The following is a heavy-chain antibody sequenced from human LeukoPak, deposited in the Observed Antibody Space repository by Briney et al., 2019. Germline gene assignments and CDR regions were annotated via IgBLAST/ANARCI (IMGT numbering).Heavy chain of an antibody. V-gene: IGHV3-7*01. Sequence: GGSLRLSCAASGFTFSSYWMSWVRQAPGKGLECVANIKQDGSEKYYVDSVKGRFTISRDNAKNSLYLQMNSLRAEDTAVYYCAATYYYGSGSGGGFDYWGQGTLVTVSS. J-gene: IGHJ4*02. CDR1: GFTFSSYW. CDR3: AATYYYGSGSGGGFDY. CDR2: IKQDGSEK. D-gene: IGHD3-10*01.